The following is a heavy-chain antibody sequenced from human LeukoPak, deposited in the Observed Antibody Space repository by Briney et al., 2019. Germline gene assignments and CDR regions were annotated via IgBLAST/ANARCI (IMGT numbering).Heavy chain of an antibody. CDR2: IYDSGST. CDR3: ASRDGRDAFDI. Sequence: PSETLSLTCTVSGYSISSGYYWGWSRQPPGKGVVWIGSIYDSGSTYYNPSLKSRVTISVEPSKNQFSLKLSSVTAADTAVYYCASRDGRDAFDIWGQGTMVTVSS. CDR1: GYSISSGYY. J-gene: IGHJ3*02. D-gene: IGHD5-24*01. V-gene: IGHV4-38-2*02.